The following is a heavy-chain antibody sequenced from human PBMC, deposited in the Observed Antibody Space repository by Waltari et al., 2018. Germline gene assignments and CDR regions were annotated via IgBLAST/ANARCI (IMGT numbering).Heavy chain of an antibody. D-gene: IGHD3-10*01. J-gene: IGHJ6*02. CDR3: ARDSPRNYYGSGSYLHYYYGMDV. Sequence: EVQLVESGGGLVQPGGSLRLSCAASGFTFSSYWMSWVRQAPGKGLEWVANIKQDGSEKYYVDSVKGRFTISRENAKNSLYLQMNSLRAEDTAVYYCARDSPRNYYGSGSYLHYYYGMDVWGQGTTVTVSS. CDR2: IKQDGSEK. V-gene: IGHV3-7*01. CDR1: GFTFSSYW.